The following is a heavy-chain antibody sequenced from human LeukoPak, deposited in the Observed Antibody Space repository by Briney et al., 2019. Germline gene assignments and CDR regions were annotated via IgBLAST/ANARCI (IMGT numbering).Heavy chain of an antibody. J-gene: IGHJ4*02. CDR1: GFTFSIHG. Sequence: GGSLRLSCAASGFTFSIHGMDWVRQAPGKGLEWVSAISGSGGSTYYADSVKGRFTISRDNSKNTLYLQMNSLRAEDTAVYYCAKEHHYYFDYWGQGTLVTVSS. CDR2: ISGSGGST. V-gene: IGHV3-23*01. CDR3: AKEHHYYFDY.